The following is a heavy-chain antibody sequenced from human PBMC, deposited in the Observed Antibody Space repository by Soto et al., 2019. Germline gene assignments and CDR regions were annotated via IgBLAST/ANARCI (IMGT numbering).Heavy chain of an antibody. Sequence: PSETLSLTCTVSGASIRSSTFYWGWIRQPPGKGLESIANIYYDGSTYYNPSLKSRVTISVDTSKNQFSLKLSSVTAADTAVYYCARGGDNNKYYFDYWGQGTLVTVSS. D-gene: IGHD2-21*02. J-gene: IGHJ4*02. V-gene: IGHV4-39*01. CDR1: GASIRSSTFY. CDR2: IYYDGST. CDR3: ARGGDNNKYYFDY.